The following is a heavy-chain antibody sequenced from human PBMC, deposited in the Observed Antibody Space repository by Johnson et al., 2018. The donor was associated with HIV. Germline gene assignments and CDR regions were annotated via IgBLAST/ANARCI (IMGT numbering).Heavy chain of an antibody. Sequence: VQLVESGGGLVQPGGSLRLSCAASGFTVSTNYMSWVRQAPGQGLEWVSVIYSGDTTYYADSVKGRFTISRDNSKNTLYLQMNSLRAEDTAVYYCARAYSYDAFDIWGLGTKVTVSS. CDR3: ARAYSYDAFDI. D-gene: IGHD5-18*01. CDR2: IYSGDTT. J-gene: IGHJ3*02. CDR1: GFTVSTNY. V-gene: IGHV3-66*01.